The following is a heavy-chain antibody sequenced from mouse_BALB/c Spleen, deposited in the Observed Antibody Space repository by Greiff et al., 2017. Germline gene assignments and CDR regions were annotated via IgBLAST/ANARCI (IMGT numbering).Heavy chain of an antibody. CDR1: GYTFTDYA. CDR3: ARNYYGSSYWYFDV. Sequence: QLQQSGPELVRPGESVKISCKGSGYTFTDYAMHWVKQSHAKSLEWIGVISIYYDNTNYNQKFKGKATMTVDKSSSTAYMELARLTSEDSAIYYCARNYYGSSYWYFDVWGAGTTVTVSS. CDR2: ISIYYDNT. D-gene: IGHD1-1*01. V-gene: IGHV1-67*01. J-gene: IGHJ1*01.